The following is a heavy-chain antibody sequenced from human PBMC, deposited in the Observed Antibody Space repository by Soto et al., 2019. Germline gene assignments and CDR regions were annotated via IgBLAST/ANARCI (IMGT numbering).Heavy chain of an antibody. CDR2: IYYSGST. J-gene: IGHJ4*02. D-gene: IGHD2-15*01. V-gene: IGHV4-31*03. Sequence: PSETLSLTCTVSGGSISSGGYYWSWIRQHPGKGLEWIGYIYYSGSTHYNPSLKSRVTISVDTSKNQFSLKLSSVTAADTAVYYCARGMKGYCSGGSCYYFDYWGQGALVTVSS. CDR1: GGSISSGGYY. CDR3: ARGMKGYCSGGSCYYFDY.